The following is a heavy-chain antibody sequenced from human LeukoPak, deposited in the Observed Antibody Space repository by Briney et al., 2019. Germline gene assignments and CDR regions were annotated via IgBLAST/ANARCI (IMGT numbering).Heavy chain of an antibody. CDR2: ISDTGGRT. Sequence: GGSLRLSCAVSGITLSNYGMTWVRQAPGKGLEWVAGISDTGGRTNYADSVKGRFTISRDNPKNTLYLQMNSLRAEDTAVYFCATRGIVIRVILVGFHKEAYYFDSWGQGALVTVSS. CDR3: ATRGIVIRVILVGFHKEAYYFDS. D-gene: IGHD3-16*01. CDR1: GITLSNYG. V-gene: IGHV3-23*01. J-gene: IGHJ4*02.